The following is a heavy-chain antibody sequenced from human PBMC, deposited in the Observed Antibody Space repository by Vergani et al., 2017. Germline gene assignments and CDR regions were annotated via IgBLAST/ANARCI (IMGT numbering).Heavy chain of an antibody. CDR2: IYTSGST. V-gene: IGHV4-61*02. D-gene: IGHD3-22*01. CDR1: GGSISSGSYY. CDR3: AREVTMIDC. J-gene: IGHJ4*02. Sequence: QVQLQQWGPGLVKPSQTLSLTCTVSGGSISSGSYYWSWIRQPAGKGLEWIGRIYTSGSTNYNPSLKSRVTISVDTSKNQFSLKLSSVTAADTAVYYCAREVTMIDCWGQGTLVTVSS.